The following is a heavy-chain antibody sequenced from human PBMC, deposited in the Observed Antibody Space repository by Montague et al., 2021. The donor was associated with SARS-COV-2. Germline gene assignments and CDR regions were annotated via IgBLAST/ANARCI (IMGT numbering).Heavy chain of an antibody. V-gene: IGHV4-34*10. Sequence: SETLSLTCAVYGGSISSYHWSWIRQPPGKGLEWIGEITHSGSSNHNLPLKGRLTMSLDMSKYQFSLKLNSVTAADTAVYYCAASSSRSYYGCFDYWGQGTLVTVSS. CDR2: ITHSGSS. CDR1: GGSISSYH. J-gene: IGHJ4*02. CDR3: AASSSRSYYGCFDY. D-gene: IGHD3-10*01.